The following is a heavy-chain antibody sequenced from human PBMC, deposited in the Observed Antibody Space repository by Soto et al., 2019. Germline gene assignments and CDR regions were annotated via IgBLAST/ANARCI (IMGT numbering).Heavy chain of an antibody. V-gene: IGHV3-48*02. CDR1: GFTFSSYG. D-gene: IGHD3-22*01. CDR2: ISSSSTTI. J-gene: IGHJ4*02. CDR3: ARSPYYYDSSNDYGY. Sequence: EVQLVESGGGLVQPGGSLRLSCAASGFTFSSYGRNWVRQAPGKGLEWVSYISSSSTTIYYADSVKGRFTIFRDNAKNSLYLQLNSLRDEDTAVYYCARSPYYYDSSNDYGYWGQGTLVTVSS.